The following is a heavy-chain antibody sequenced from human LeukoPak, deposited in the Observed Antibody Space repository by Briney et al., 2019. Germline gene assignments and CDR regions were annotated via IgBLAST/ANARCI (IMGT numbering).Heavy chain of an antibody. V-gene: IGHV1/OR15-1*02. D-gene: IGHD2-2*02. CDR3: ARDCRPAAIDYFDY. CDR1: GYIFTDYY. J-gene: IGHJ4*02. Sequence: GASVKVSCKASGYIFTDYYMHWVRQAPGQELGWMGRINPNSGGTNYAQKFQGRVTMTRDTSISTAYTELSSLRAEDTAVYYCARDCRPAAIDYFDYWGQGTLVTVSS. CDR2: INPNSGGT.